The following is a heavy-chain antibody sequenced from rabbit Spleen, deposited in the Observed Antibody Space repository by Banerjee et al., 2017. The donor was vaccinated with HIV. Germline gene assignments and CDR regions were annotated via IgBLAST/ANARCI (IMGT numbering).Heavy chain of an antibody. J-gene: IGHJ4*01. D-gene: IGHD1-1*01. CDR1: GFTISISDW. CDR3: ARVQYTTYNGFNL. Sequence: QSLEESGGDLVKPGASLTLTCTASGFTISISDWIYWVRQAPGKGLEWIGYIDPVFGTTHYASWAKGRFTISKTSSTTVTLQMTSLTVADTATYFCARVQYTTYNGFNLWGPGTLVTVS. V-gene: IGHV1S40*01. CDR2: IDPVFGTT.